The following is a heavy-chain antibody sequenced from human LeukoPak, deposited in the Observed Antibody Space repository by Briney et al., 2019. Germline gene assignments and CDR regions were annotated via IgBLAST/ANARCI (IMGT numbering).Heavy chain of an antibody. Sequence: SETLSLTCGVYGGSFSGYYWSWIRQPPGKGLEWIGEDHHSGSTNYNPSLKSRLTISTDTSKNQFSLNLISVTAADTAVYYCARVRYIPNVKDDYYYMDVWGKGTTVTVSS. J-gene: IGHJ6*03. D-gene: IGHD1-14*01. V-gene: IGHV4-34*01. CDR3: ARVRYIPNVKDDYYYMDV. CDR2: DHHSGST. CDR1: GGSFSGYY.